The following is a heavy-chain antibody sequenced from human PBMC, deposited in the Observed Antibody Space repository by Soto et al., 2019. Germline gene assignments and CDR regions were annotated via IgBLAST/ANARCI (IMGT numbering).Heavy chain of an antibody. CDR1: GYTFTTNG. CDR2: ISGYNGNT. CDR3: ARDSSSWLGAHWFGP. J-gene: IGHJ5*02. V-gene: IGHV1-18*01. Sequence: QVQLVQSGAEVKKPGAPVKVSCKASGYTFTTNGISWVRQAPGQGIEWMGWISGYNGNTEYAQKFQGRVTMTTDTSTSTAYMELRSLRSDDTAVYYCARDSSSWLGAHWFGPWGQGTLVTVSS. D-gene: IGHD6-13*01.